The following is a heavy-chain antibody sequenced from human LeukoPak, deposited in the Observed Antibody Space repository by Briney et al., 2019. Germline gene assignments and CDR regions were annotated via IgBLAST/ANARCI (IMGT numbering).Heavy chain of an antibody. CDR1: GFTFSSYA. Sequence: GGSLRLSCAASGFTFSSYAMHWVRQAPGKGLEWVAVISYDGSNKYYADSVKGRFTISRDNSKNTLYLQMNSLRAEDTAVYYCARAFDGYSTYFDYWGQGTLVTVFS. J-gene: IGHJ4*02. V-gene: IGHV3-30-3*01. CDR3: ARAFDGYSTYFDY. CDR2: ISYDGSNK. D-gene: IGHD5-24*01.